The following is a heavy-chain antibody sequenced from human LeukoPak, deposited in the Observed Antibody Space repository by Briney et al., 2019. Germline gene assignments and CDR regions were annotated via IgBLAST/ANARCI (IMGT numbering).Heavy chain of an antibody. D-gene: IGHD3-10*01. CDR1: GFTFSSYA. CDR3: AKDLVRGVQYYLDY. CDR2: ISGSGGST. V-gene: IGHV3-23*01. J-gene: IGHJ4*02. Sequence: PGGSLRLSCAASGFTFSSYAMSWVRQAPGKGLEWVSAISGSGGSTYYADSVKGRFTISRDNSKNTLYLQMNSLRAEDTAVYYCAKDLVRGVQYYLDYWGQGTLVTVSS.